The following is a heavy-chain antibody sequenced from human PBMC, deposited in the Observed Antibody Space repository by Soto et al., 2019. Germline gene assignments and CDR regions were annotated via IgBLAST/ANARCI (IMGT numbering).Heavy chain of an antibody. D-gene: IGHD6-13*01. CDR3: ARSDYSSSWYGDAFDI. J-gene: IGHJ3*02. Sequence: SSETLSLTCTVSGGSISSSSYYWGWIRQPPGKGLEWIGSIYYSGSTYYNPSLKSRVTISVDTSKNQFSLKLSSVTAADTAVYYCARSDYSSSWYGDAFDIWGQGTMVTVS. V-gene: IGHV4-39*01. CDR1: GGSISSSSYY. CDR2: IYYSGST.